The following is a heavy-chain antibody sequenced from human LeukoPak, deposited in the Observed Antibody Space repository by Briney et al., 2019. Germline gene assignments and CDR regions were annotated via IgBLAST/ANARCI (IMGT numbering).Heavy chain of an antibody. CDR3: ARWGGDKEYYFDY. Sequence: PGGSLRLSCAASGFTFSSYGMHWVRQAPGKGLEWVAVIWYDESKRYYADSVKGRFTISRDKSKNTLYLQMNSLRVEDTAVYYCARWGGDKEYYFDYWGQGTLGTVSS. J-gene: IGHJ4*02. D-gene: IGHD3-10*01. V-gene: IGHV3-33*01. CDR2: IWYDESKR. CDR1: GFTFSSYG.